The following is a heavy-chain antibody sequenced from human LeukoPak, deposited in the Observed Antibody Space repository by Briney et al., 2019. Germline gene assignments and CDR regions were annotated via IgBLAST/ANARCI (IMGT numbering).Heavy chain of an antibody. CDR3: VRYNNYGYYSDY. Sequence: SETLSLTCAVSGYSITSGYYWGWIRQPPGKGLEWIGSIYHSGSTYYNPSLKSRLTISVDTSKNQFSLRLSSVTAADTAVYYCVRYNNYGYYSDYWGQGTLVTVSS. CDR1: GYSITSGYY. V-gene: IGHV4-38-2*01. CDR2: IYHSGST. D-gene: IGHD4-11*01. J-gene: IGHJ4*02.